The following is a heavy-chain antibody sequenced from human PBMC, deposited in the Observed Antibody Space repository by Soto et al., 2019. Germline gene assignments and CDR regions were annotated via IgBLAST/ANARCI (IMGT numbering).Heavy chain of an antibody. Sequence: PSETLSLTSTVSGGSITSSYWSWIRRPPGKGLGWIAYIYDTGISGYTPSTSYNPSLKSRVTMSVDTSKSQFSLKLTSVTAADTAVYYCARGEDAFFYYGLDVWGQGITVTVSS. CDR2: IYDTGISGYTPST. V-gene: IGHV4-59*01. J-gene: IGHJ6*02. CDR3: ARGEDAFFYYGLDV. CDR1: GGSITSSY.